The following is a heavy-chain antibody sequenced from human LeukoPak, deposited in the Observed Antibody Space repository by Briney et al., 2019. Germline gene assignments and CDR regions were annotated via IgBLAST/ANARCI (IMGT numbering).Heavy chain of an antibody. V-gene: IGHV3-30*02. CDR2: IRYDGSNK. J-gene: IGHJ6*03. D-gene: IGHD3-10*01. CDR1: GFTFSSYG. Sequence: GRSLRLSCAASGFTFSSYGMHWVRQAPGKGLEWVAFIRYDGSNKYYADSVKGRFTISRDNSKNTLYLQMNSLRAEDTAVYYCAKDSILLWFGELDYYMDVWGKGTTVTISS. CDR3: AKDSILLWFGELDYYMDV.